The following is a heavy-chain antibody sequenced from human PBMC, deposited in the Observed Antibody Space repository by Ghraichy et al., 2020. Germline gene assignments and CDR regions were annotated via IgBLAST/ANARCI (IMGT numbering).Heavy chain of an antibody. CDR2: MNPNSGNT. J-gene: IGHJ6*03. CDR3: ARDLYSSSPPYYYYYYMDV. D-gene: IGHD6-6*01. V-gene: IGHV1-8*01. Sequence: ASVKVSCKASGYTFTSYDINWVRQATGQGLEWMGWMNPNSGNTGYAQKFQGRVTMTRNTSISTAYMELSSLRSEDTAVYYCARDLYSSSPPYYYYYYMDVWGKGTTVTVSS. CDR1: GYTFTSYD.